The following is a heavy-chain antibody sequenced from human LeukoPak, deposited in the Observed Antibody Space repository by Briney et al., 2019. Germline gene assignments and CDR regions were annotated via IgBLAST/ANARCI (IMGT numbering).Heavy chain of an antibody. CDR2: INHSGST. V-gene: IGHV4-34*01. CDR3: ARPVDTASFDY. D-gene: IGHD5-18*01. Sequence: SETLSLTCAVYGGSCSGYYWSWIRQPPGKGLEWIGEINHSGSTNYNPSLKSRVTISVDTSKNQFSLKLSSVTAADTAVYYCARPVDTASFDYWGQGTLVTVSS. CDR1: GGSCSGYY. J-gene: IGHJ4*02.